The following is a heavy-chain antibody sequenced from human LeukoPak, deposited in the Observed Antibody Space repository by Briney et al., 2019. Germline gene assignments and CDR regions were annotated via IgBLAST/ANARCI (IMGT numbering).Heavy chain of an antibody. J-gene: IGHJ4*02. D-gene: IGHD5-18*01. CDR3: TLSYGYGDGDY. Sequence: GGSLRLSCAASGFTFSNAWMSWVRQAPGKGLEWLGRIKSKTDGGTTDYAAPVKGRFTISRDDSKNTLYLQMNSLKTEDTAVYYCTLSYGYGDGDYWGQGTLVTVSS. CDR1: GFTFSNAW. V-gene: IGHV3-15*01. CDR2: IKSKTDGGTT.